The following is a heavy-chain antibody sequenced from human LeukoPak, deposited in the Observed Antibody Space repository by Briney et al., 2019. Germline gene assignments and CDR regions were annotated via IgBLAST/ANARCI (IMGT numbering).Heavy chain of an antibody. V-gene: IGHV1-18*01. D-gene: IGHD2-2*01. CDR1: GYTFTSYG. J-gene: IGHJ4*02. CDR3: ARGTLGYCSSTSCYDYRPGYYFDY. CDR2: ISAYNGNT. Sequence: ASVKVSCKASGYTFTSYGISWVRQAPGQGLEWMGWISAYNGNTNYAQKLQGRVTMTTDTSTSTAYMELRSLRSDDTAVYYCARGTLGYCSSTSCYDYRPGYYFDYWGQGTLVTVSS.